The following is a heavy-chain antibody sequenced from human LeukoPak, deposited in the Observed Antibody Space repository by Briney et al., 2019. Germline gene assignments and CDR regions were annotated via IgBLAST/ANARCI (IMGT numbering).Heavy chain of an antibody. V-gene: IGHV1-46*01. CDR1: GYTFTSYY. CDR2: INPSGGST. D-gene: IGHD2-15*01. CDR3: ARDPPYCSGGSCYSSAAFDI. Sequence: ASAKVSCKASGYTFTSYYMHWVRQAPGQGLEWMGIINPSGGSTSYAQKFQGRVTMTRDTSTSTVYMELSSLRSEDTAVYYCARDPPYCSGGSCYSSAAFDIWGQGTMVTVSS. J-gene: IGHJ3*02.